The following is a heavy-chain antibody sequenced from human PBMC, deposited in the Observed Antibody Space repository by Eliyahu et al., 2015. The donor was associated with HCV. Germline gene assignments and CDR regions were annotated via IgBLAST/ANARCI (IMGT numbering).Heavy chain of an antibody. CDR2: SRNRVNSYTT. CDR3: ARGGYASDWWDY. CDR1: GFIFSDHY. J-gene: IGHJ4*02. D-gene: IGHD6-19*01. Sequence: EVQLVQSGGGLVQPGGSLRTSCAASGFIFSDHYMDWVRQAPGKGLEWVGRSRNRVNSYTTEYAASVKGRFTISREDSKNSLYLQMNSLKTEDMAVYYCARGGYASDWWDYWGQGTLVTVSS. V-gene: IGHV3-72*01.